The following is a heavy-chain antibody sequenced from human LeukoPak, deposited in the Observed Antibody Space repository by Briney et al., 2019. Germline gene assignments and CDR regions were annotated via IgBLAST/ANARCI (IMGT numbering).Heavy chain of an antibody. Sequence: SETLSLTCAVYGGSFSGYYWSWIRQPPGKGLEWIGEINHSGSTNYNPSLKSRVTISVDTSKNQFSLKLSSVTAADTAVYYCARHMVRGVIITLYFDYWGQGTLVTVSS. J-gene: IGHJ4*02. CDR3: ARHMVRGVIITLYFDY. CDR2: INHSGST. V-gene: IGHV4-34*01. CDR1: GGSFSGYY. D-gene: IGHD3-10*01.